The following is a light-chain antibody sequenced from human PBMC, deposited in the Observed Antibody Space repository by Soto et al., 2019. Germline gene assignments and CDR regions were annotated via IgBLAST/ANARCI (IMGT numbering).Light chain of an antibody. CDR1: QIVTSRY. CDR3: QQYGDSPYA. J-gene: IGKJ2*01. V-gene: IGKV3-20*01. CDR2: DAS. Sequence: EIVLTQSPGTLSLSPGERATLSCRASQIVTSRYLAWYQHKSGQAPRLLIYDASTRATAIPDRFIGSGSGTDFTLTISSLEPEDFAVYYCQQYGDSPYAFGQGTKLEIK.